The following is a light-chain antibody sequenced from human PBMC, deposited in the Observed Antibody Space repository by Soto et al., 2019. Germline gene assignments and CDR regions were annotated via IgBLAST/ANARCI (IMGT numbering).Light chain of an antibody. V-gene: IGKV1-5*01. CDR2: HAS. CDR1: QGISHW. Sequence: DIQMTQSPSTLSASIGDTVTIACRASQGISHWLAWYQQKPGKAPKLLIFHASSLEGGVPSRFSGSGSGTEFTVTISSLLSDDFATYYCQQYKTYPTFGQGTRVEIK. J-gene: IGKJ1*01. CDR3: QQYKTYPT.